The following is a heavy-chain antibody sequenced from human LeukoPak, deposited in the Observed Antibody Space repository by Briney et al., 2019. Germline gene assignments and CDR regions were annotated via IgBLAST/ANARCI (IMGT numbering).Heavy chain of an antibody. V-gene: IGHV1-69*04. CDR1: GGTFSSYT. CDR3: ARDISGYDSYYYYMDV. D-gene: IGHD5-12*01. CDR2: IIPILGIA. J-gene: IGHJ6*03. Sequence: ASVKVSCKASGGTFSSYTISWVRQAPGQGLEWMGRIIPILGIANYAQKFQGRVTITADKSTSTAYMELSSLRSEDTAVYYCARDISGYDSYYYYMDVWGKGTTVTVSS.